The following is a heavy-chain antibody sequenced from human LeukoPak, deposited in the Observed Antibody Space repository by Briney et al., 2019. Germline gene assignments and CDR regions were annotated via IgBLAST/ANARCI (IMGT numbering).Heavy chain of an antibody. CDR2: ISSSSSYI. D-gene: IGHD2-2*03. Sequence: GGSLRLSCAASGFTVSSNYMNWVRQAPGKGLEWVSSISSSSSYIYYVDSVKGRFTISRDNAKNSLSLQMNSLRAEDTAVYYCARDYAKTGYCSGTSCPDAFDLWGQGTMVTVSS. V-gene: IGHV3-21*01. J-gene: IGHJ3*01. CDR3: ARDYAKTGYCSGTSCPDAFDL. CDR1: GFTVSSNY.